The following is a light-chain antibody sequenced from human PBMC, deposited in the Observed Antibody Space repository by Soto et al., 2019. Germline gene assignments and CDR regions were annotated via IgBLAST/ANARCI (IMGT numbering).Light chain of an antibody. CDR3: QQYSNWPPIT. CDR2: DAS. Sequence: MTQSPSSVSASVGDRVTLSCRASQSVSSYLAWYQQKPGQAPRLLIYDASNRATGIPARFSGSGSGTEFTLTISSLQSEDFAVYYCQQYSNWPPITFGQGTRLEIK. CDR1: QSVSSY. J-gene: IGKJ5*01. V-gene: IGKV3D-15*01.